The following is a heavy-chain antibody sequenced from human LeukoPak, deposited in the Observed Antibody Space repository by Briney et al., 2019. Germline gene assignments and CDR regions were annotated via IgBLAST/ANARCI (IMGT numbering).Heavy chain of an antibody. V-gene: IGHV4-4*07. CDR1: GGSISNYY. Sequence: KSSETLSLTRTVSGGSISNYYWSWIRQTAGKGLEWIGHVYSSGITKYNPSLKSRATLSVDTPKNQFSLRLNSVTAADTAVYYCARTVARGSLYYFEYWGQGVLVTVSS. J-gene: IGHJ4*02. CDR2: VYSSGIT. CDR3: ARTVARGSLYYFEY. D-gene: IGHD3-10*01.